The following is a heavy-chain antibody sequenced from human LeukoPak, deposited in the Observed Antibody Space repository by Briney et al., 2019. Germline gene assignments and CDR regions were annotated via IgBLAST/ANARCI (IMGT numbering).Heavy chain of an antibody. CDR1: GGSISGSSYY. J-gene: IGHJ6*02. V-gene: IGHV4-39*07. CDR3: ARGPSLLSYYYGMDV. CDR2: IYYSGST. Sequence: SETLSLTCTASGGSISGSSYYWGWIRQPPGKGLEWIGSIYYSGSTYYNPSLKSRVTISVDTSKNQFSLKLSSVTAAGTAVYYCARGPSLLSYYYGMDVWGQGTTVTVSS.